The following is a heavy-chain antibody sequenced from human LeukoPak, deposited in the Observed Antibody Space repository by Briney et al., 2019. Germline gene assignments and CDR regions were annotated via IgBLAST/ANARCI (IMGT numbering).Heavy chain of an antibody. CDR3: AKDRGKYCSGGSCYSPNWFDP. Sequence: GGSLRLSCAASGFTFSSYGMHWVRQAPGKGLEWVAVISYDGSNKYYADSVKGRFTISRDNSKNTLYLQMNSLRAEDTAVYYCAKDRGKYCSGGSCYSPNWFDPWGQGTLVTVSS. J-gene: IGHJ5*02. D-gene: IGHD2-15*01. CDR1: GFTFSSYG. CDR2: ISYDGSNK. V-gene: IGHV3-30*18.